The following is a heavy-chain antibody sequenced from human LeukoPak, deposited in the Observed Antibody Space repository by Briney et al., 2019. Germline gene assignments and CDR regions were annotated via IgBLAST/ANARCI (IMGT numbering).Heavy chain of an antibody. J-gene: IGHJ6*03. CDR3: ARGLAQLWLYYYYYYMDV. CDR1: GGSFSGYY. D-gene: IGHD5-18*01. Sequence: SSETLSLTCAVYGGSFSGYYWSWIRQPPGKGLEWIGEINHSGSTNYNPSLKGRVTISVDTSKNQFSLKLSSVTAADTAVYYCARGLAQLWLYYYYYYMDVWGKGTTVTVSS. CDR2: INHSGST. V-gene: IGHV4-34*01.